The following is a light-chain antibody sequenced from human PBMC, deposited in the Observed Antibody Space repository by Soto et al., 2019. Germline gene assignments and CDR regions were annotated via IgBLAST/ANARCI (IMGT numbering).Light chain of an antibody. J-gene: IGKJ4*01. CDR2: EAS. CDR3: QESYTTPAVS. CDR1: HDISTY. Sequence: DIQLTQSPSLLSASVGDRVTITCRASHDISTYLAWYQQKPGKAPKLMIYEASTLQSGVPSRFSGSGSGTEFTLTISGLLPEDFATYFCQESYTTPAVSFGGGTKVDIK. V-gene: IGKV1-9*01.